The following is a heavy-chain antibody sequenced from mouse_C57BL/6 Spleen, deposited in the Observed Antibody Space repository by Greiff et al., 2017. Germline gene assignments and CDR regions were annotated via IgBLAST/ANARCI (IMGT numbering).Heavy chain of an antibody. CDR2: IYPGDGDT. J-gene: IGHJ2*01. CDR1: GYAFSSSW. V-gene: IGHV1-82*01. D-gene: IGHD1-1*01. CDR3: ARSSYYYGSSYVFDY. Sequence: QVQLQQSGPELVKPGASVKISCKASGYAFSSSWMNWVKQRPGKGLEWIGRIYPGDGDTNYNGKFKGKATLTAAKSSSTAYVQLSSLTSEDSAVYFCARSSYYYGSSYVFDYWGQGTTLTVSS.